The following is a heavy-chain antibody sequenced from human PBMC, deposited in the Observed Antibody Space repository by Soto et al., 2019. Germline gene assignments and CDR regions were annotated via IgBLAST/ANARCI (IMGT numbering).Heavy chain of an antibody. D-gene: IGHD6-13*01. CDR2: INPSGGNT. CDR3: ARDLLIAAAGLSWFDP. Sequence: ASVKVSCKASGYTFTSYYMHWVRQAPGQGLEWMGIINPSGGNTNYAQKLQGRVTMTTDTSTSTAYMELRSLRSDGTAVYYCARDLLIAAAGLSWFDPWGQGTLVTVSS. CDR1: GYTFTSYY. J-gene: IGHJ5*02. V-gene: IGHV1-46*01.